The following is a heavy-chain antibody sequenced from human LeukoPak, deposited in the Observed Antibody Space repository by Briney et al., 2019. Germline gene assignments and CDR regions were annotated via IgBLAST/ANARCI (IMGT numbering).Heavy chain of an antibody. Sequence: GGSLRLSCAASGLTFSSYEMNWVRQAPGKGLEWVSYISSSGSTIYYADSVTGRFTIFRDNAKNSPYLQMNSLRAEDTAVYYCAKRGINYYYGGSGYVDYWGQGTLVTVSS. J-gene: IGHJ4*02. CDR3: AKRGINYYYGGSGYVDY. D-gene: IGHD3-22*01. CDR1: GLTFSSYE. CDR2: ISSSGSTI. V-gene: IGHV3-48*03.